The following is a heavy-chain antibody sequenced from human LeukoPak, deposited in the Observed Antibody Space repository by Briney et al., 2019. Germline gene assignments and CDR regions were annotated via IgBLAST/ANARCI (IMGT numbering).Heavy chain of an antibody. CDR3: ARVQVPRVVAL. Sequence: SETLSLNCTVSGGSISSGGYYWSWIRQHPGKGLEWIGYIYYSGSTYYNPSLKSRVTISVDTSKNQFSLKLCSVTAADTAVYYCARVQVPRVVALWGQGTLVTVSS. D-gene: IGHD5-12*01. CDR1: GGSISSGGYY. J-gene: IGHJ4*02. V-gene: IGHV4-31*03. CDR2: IYYSGST.